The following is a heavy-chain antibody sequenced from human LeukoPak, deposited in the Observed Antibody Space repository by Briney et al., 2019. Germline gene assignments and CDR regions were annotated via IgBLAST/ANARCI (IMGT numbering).Heavy chain of an antibody. J-gene: IGHJ6*02. CDR3: AREYYYNYYGMDV. CDR2: ISRTSGTI. CDR1: GFTFDGYS. Sequence: GGSLRLSCAASGFTFDGYSMNWVRQAPGKAMEWVSYISRTSGTIYYADSVKGRFTISRDNAKNSLYLQMNSLRDEDTAVYYCAREYYYNYYGMDVWGQGTTVTVSS. V-gene: IGHV3-48*02.